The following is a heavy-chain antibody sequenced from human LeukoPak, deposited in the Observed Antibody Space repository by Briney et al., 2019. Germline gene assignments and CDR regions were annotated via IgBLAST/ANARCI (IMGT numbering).Heavy chain of an antibody. CDR2: ISSGGSTV. J-gene: IGHJ3*02. V-gene: IGHV3-48*03. CDR3: ARVIIVGATGI. CDR1: GFTFSSYG. D-gene: IGHD1-26*01. Sequence: PGGSLRLSCAASGFTFSSYGMHWVRQAPGKGLEWVSYISSGGSTVYYADSVKGRFTISRDNAKNSLYLQMNSLRAEDTAVYYCARVIIVGATGIWGQGTMVTVSS.